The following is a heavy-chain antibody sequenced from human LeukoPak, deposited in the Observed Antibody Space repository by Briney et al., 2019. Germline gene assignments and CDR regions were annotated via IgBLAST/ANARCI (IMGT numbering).Heavy chain of an antibody. V-gene: IGHV1-69*02. Sequence: SVKVSCKASGGTFSSCTISWVRQAPGQGLEWMGRIIPILGIANYAQKFQGRVTITADKSTSTAYMELSSLRSEDTAVYYCATMAEGEDDYGDYLFDYWGQGTLVTVSS. CDR2: IIPILGIA. J-gene: IGHJ4*02. CDR3: ATMAEGEDDYGDYLFDY. CDR1: GGTFSSCT. D-gene: IGHD4-17*01.